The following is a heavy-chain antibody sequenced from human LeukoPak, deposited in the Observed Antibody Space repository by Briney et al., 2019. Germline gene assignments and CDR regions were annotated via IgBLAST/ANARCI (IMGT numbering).Heavy chain of an antibody. D-gene: IGHD2-2*02. V-gene: IGHV4-39*07. J-gene: IGHJ4*02. CDR3: ARRPHWGCSSTSCYTDY. Sequence: PSETPSLTCTVSGGSTSSRNYYWGWIRQPPGKGLEWIGSINYSGTTYYNPSLKTRVTISVDTSKNQFSLKLSSVTAADTAVYYCARRPHWGCSSTSCYTDYWGQGTLVTVSS. CDR1: GGSTSSRNYY. CDR2: INYSGTT.